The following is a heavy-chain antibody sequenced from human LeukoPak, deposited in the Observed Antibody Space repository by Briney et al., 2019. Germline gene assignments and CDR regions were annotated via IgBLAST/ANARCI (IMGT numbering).Heavy chain of an antibody. CDR2: INPSRGST. CDR1: GYTFTSYY. D-gene: IGHD1-1*01. CDR3: TRGVQLERRYYNWFDP. Sequence: ASVKVSCKASGYTFTSYYIHWVRQAPGQGLEWMGMINPSRGSTSYAQKFQGGLTMTRGTSTSTVYMELSSLRSEDTAVYYCTRGVQLERRYYNWFDPWGQGTLVTASS. V-gene: IGHV1-46*01. J-gene: IGHJ5*02.